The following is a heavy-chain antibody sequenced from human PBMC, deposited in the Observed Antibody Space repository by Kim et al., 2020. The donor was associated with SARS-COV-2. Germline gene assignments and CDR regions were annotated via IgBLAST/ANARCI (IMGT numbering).Heavy chain of an antibody. CDR1: GFTFSSYE. CDR3: ARGGSIWLRSITVGYYYYGMDV. J-gene: IGHJ6*02. D-gene: IGHD3-16*01. Sequence: GGSLRLSCAASGFTFSSYEMNWVRQAPGKGLEWVSYISSSGSTIYYADSVKGRFTISRDNAKNSLYLQMNSLRAEDTAVYYCARGGSIWLRSITVGYYYYGMDVWGQGTTVTVSS. V-gene: IGHV3-48*03. CDR2: ISSSGSTI.